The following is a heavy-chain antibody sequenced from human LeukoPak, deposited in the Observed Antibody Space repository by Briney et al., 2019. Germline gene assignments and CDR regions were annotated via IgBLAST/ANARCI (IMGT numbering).Heavy chain of an antibody. J-gene: IGHJ4*02. Sequence: SGPALVKPTQTLTLTCTFSGFSLSTSGMRVSWIRQPPGKALEWLARIDWDDDKFYSTSLKTRLTISKDTSKNQVVLTMTNMDPVDTATYYCAQIRWSRYGDGEFDYWGQGTLVTVSS. CDR3: AQIRWSRYGDGEFDY. V-gene: IGHV2-70*04. D-gene: IGHD4-17*01. CDR1: GFSLSTSGMR. CDR2: IDWDDDK.